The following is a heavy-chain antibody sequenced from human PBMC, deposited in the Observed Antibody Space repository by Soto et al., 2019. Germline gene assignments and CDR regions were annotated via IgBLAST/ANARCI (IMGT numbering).Heavy chain of an antibody. J-gene: IGHJ6*02. CDR2: IYYSGST. D-gene: IGHD2-8*01. V-gene: IGHV4-31*03. CDR1: GGSISSGGYF. Sequence: SETLSLTCTVSGGSISSGGYFWSWIRQHPGKGLEWIGYIYYSGSTYYNPSLKSRVTISVDTSKNQFSLKLSSVTAADTAVYYCARDTPSIGGNGVRLYYYGMDVWGQGTTVTVSS. CDR3: ARDTPSIGGNGVRLYYYGMDV.